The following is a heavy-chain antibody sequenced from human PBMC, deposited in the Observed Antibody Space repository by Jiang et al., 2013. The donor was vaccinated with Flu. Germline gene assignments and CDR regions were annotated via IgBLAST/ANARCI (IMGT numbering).Heavy chain of an antibody. CDR3: ARDEGAAPAGIFTFDP. CDR1: GGSISSYY. V-gene: IGHV4-4*07. CDR2: IYTSGST. J-gene: IGHJ5*02. Sequence: VSGGSISSYYWSWIRQPAGKGLEWIGRIYTSGSTNYNPSLKSRVTMSVDTSKNQFSLKLSSVTAADTAVYYCARDEGAAPAGIFTFDPWGQGTLVTVSS. D-gene: IGHD6-13*01.